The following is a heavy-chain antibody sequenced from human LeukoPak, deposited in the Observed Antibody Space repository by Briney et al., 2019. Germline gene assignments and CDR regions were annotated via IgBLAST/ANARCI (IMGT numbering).Heavy chain of an antibody. V-gene: IGHV3-66*01. Sequence: GGSLRLSCAASGFTFSSNYMSWVRQAPGKGLEWVSVIYSGGSKYYSDSVKGRLTISRGNYKNTLYLQMNSLTAEDTAVYYCPRDHTWNYEGGLDYWPQGTLVTVSS. D-gene: IGHD1-7*01. CDR2: IYSGGSK. CDR1: GFTFSSNY. J-gene: IGHJ4*02. CDR3: PRDHTWNYEGGLDY.